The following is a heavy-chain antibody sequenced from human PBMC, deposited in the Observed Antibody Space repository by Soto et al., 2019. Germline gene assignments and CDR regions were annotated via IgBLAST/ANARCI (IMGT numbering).Heavy chain of an antibody. V-gene: IGHV1-3*05. CDR3: ARVDGTY. D-gene: IGHD2-2*03. J-gene: IGHJ4*02. CDR1: GYTFTSYA. Sequence: QVQLVQSGAEEKKPGASVKVSGKASGYTFTSYAVHWVRQAPGQGLEWMGSINPDSGNTKYSQKFRGRVTITRDTSASIAYMELGSLRSEDTAVYYCARVDGTYWGQGALVTVSS. CDR2: INPDSGNT.